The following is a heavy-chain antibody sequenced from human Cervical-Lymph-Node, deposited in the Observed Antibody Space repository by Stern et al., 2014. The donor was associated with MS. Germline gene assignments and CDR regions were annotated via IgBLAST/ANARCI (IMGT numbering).Heavy chain of an antibody. J-gene: IGHJ6*02. CDR1: GFTFSSYG. V-gene: IGHV3-30*18. CDR3: AKGKGYSGYDVGYYYGMDV. D-gene: IGHD5-12*01. CDR2: MSPECSNK. Sequence: VQLVESGGGVVQPGRSLRLSCAASGFTFSSYGMHWVRQAPGKGLEWVAVMSPECSNKRYADSVKGRFTISRDNSKNTLFLQMDSLKAEDTAVYYCAKGKGYSGYDVGYYYGMDVWGQGTTVTVSS.